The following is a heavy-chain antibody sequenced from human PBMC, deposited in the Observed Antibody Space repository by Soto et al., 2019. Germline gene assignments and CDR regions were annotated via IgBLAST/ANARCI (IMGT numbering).Heavy chain of an antibody. CDR3: AKGSAATTIVPDLNWFDP. D-gene: IGHD3-22*01. Sequence: EVQLLESGGGLVQPGGSLRLSCAASGFTFSSYAMSWVRQAPGKGLEWVSAISGSGGSTYYADSVKGRFTISRDNSKNTLYLQMNSLRAEDTAVYYCAKGSAATTIVPDLNWFDPWGQGTLVTVSS. CDR2: ISGSGGST. CDR1: GFTFSSYA. J-gene: IGHJ5*02. V-gene: IGHV3-23*01.